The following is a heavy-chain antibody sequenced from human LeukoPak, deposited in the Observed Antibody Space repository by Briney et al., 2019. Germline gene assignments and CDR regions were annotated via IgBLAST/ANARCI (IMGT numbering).Heavy chain of an antibody. CDR2: INGNGDST. CDR1: GFALNTYT. V-gene: IGHV3-23*01. J-gene: IGHJ4*02. Sequence: GGSLRLSCAASGFALNTYTMNWVRQAPGKGLEWVSAINGNGDSTYYADSVTGRFTVSRDNSKNTVDLQMNNLRVDDTAIYYCAKDHANTPVVTNWGQGILVSVSS. D-gene: IGHD2-21*02. CDR3: AKDHANTPVVTN.